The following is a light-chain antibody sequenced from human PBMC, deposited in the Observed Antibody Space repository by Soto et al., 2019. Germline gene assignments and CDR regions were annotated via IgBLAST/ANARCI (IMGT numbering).Light chain of an antibody. Sequence: EIQSTQPPSPLPDSAGDSVTITSRASQGISTYLTWYQQKPGKAPKLLIYAASSLQSGVPSRFSGSGSETDFTLTISSLQPEDFATYSCQQSYSTTWTFGQGAKVDIK. J-gene: IGKJ1*01. V-gene: IGKV1-39*01. CDR3: QQSYSTTWT. CDR2: AAS. CDR1: QGISTY.